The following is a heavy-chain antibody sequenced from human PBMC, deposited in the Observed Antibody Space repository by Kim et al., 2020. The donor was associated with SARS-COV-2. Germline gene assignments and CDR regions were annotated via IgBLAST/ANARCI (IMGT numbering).Heavy chain of an antibody. CDR1: GYTFTSYD. J-gene: IGHJ6*02. V-gene: IGHV1-8*01. D-gene: IGHD2-15*01. CDR3: ARGLVVAATRNYDYGMDV. CDR2: MNPNSGNT. Sequence: ASVKVSCKASGYTFTSYDINWVRQATGQGLEWMGWMNPNSGNTGYAQKFQGSVTMTRNTSISTAYMELRSLRSEDTAVYYCARGLVVAATRNYDYGMDVWGQGTTVTVSS.